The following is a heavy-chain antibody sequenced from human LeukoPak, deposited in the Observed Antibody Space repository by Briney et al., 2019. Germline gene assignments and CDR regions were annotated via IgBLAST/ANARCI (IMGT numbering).Heavy chain of an antibody. CDR2: IKEDGSIQ. Sequence: GGSLRLSCVASGFTFSSYWMTWVRQAPGKGLEWLADIKEDGSIQYYLDSVRGRFTISRDNAKTSVYLQLNSLRADDTAVYYCARDVWTGVAVSDYWGQGTLVTVSS. J-gene: IGHJ4*02. CDR1: GFTFSSYW. V-gene: IGHV3-7*01. CDR3: ARDVWTGVAVSDY. D-gene: IGHD6-19*01.